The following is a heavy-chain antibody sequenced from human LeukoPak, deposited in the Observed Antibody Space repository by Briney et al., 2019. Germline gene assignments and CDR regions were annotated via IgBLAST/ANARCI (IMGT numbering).Heavy chain of an antibody. D-gene: IGHD3-22*01. CDR1: GFTFSSYA. Sequence: GGSLRLSCAASGFTFSSYAMSWVRQAPGKGLEWVSGISGSGGSTYYADSVKGRFTISRDNSKNTLYLQMNSLRAEDTAVYYCARDYYDSSGYYLDWGQGTLVTVSS. J-gene: IGHJ4*02. V-gene: IGHV3-23*01. CDR2: ISGSGGST. CDR3: ARDYYDSSGYYLD.